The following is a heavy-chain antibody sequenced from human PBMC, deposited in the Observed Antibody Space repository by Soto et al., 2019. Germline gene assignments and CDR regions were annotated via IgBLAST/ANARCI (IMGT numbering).Heavy chain of an antibody. CDR3: ARDRGYCSGGSCYSRGDY. V-gene: IGHV3-7*01. J-gene: IGHJ4*02. CDR1: GFTFSSYW. CDR2: IKQDGSEK. D-gene: IGHD2-15*01. Sequence: EVQLVESGGVLVQPGGSLRLSCAASGFTFSSYWMSWVRQAPGKGLEWVANIKQDGSEKYYVDSVKGRFTISRDNAKNSLYLQMNSLRAEDTAVYYCARDRGYCSGGSCYSRGDYWGQGTLVTVSS.